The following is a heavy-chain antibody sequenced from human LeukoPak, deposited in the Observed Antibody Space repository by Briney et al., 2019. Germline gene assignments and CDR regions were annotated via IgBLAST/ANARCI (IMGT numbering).Heavy chain of an antibody. Sequence: SETLSLTCAVYGGSLSSYYCSCIRQPPGKGLEWIGHITHRGSTNYKPSLKNRVTVSVDESKNQFSLKLSSVTAADTAVYYCTYTGWYKVPDYWGQGTLVTVSS. D-gene: IGHD6-19*01. CDR3: TYTGWYKVPDY. CDR1: GGSLSSYY. J-gene: IGHJ4*02. V-gene: IGHV4-34*01. CDR2: ITHRGST.